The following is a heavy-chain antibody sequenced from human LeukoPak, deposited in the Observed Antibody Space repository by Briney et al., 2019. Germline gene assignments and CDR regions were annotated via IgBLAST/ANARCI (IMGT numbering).Heavy chain of an antibody. D-gene: IGHD6-13*01. CDR2: IYYSGST. J-gene: IGHJ6*03. CDR3: ARDNPGIAAAGSYMDV. Sequence: PSETLSLTCTVSGGSISSYYWSWIRQPAGKGLEWIGYIYYSGSTNYNPSLKSRVTISVDTSKNQFSLKLSSVTAADTAVYYCARDNPGIAAAGSYMDVWGKGTTVTISS. CDR1: GGSISSYY. V-gene: IGHV4-59*01.